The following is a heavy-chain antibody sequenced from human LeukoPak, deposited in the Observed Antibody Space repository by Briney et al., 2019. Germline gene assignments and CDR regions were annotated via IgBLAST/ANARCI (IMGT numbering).Heavy chain of an antibody. CDR3: ARARKGYYFDY. J-gene: IGHJ4*02. CDR2: IDTSGSAM. CDR1: VFTFSDYY. Sequence: PGGSLRLSCAASVFTFSDYYMIWIRQAPGKGLEWVSYIDTSGSAMYYAVPVKGRFTISRDNARNSLYLQMNSLRAEDTAVYYCARARKGYYFDYWGQGTLVTVSS. D-gene: IGHD1-14*01. V-gene: IGHV3-11*04.